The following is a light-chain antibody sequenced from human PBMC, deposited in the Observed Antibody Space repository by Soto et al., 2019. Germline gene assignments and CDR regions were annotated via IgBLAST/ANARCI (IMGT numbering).Light chain of an antibody. CDR1: QSISSW. J-gene: IGKJ4*01. CDR3: QQYHSNSLT. V-gene: IGKV1-5*03. CDR2: KAS. Sequence: DIQMTQSPSTLSASVGDRVTITCRASQSISSWLTWYQQKPGKAPEYLIYKASTLKSGVPSRFSGSGSGTEFTLTIDSLQPDDFATYYCQQYHSNSLTFGGGTKVDIK.